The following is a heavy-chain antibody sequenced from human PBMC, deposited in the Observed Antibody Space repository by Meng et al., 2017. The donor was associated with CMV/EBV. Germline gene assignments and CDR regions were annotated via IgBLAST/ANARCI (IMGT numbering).Heavy chain of an antibody. J-gene: IGHJ3*02. CDR2: IYYSGST. Sequence: GSLRLSCTVSGGSISSYYWSWIRQPPGKGLEWIGYIYYSGSTNYNPSLKSRVTISVDTSKNQFSLKLSSVTAADTAVYYCARERGRMIVVARGFDAFDIWGQGTMVTVSS. V-gene: IGHV4-59*01. D-gene: IGHD3-22*01. CDR3: ARERGRMIVVARGFDAFDI. CDR1: GGSISSYY.